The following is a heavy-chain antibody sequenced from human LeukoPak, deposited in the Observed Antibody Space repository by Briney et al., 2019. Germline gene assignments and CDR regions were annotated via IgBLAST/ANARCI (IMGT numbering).Heavy chain of an antibody. CDR1: GGSISSGDYY. CDR3: ARGPYGSGSYY. V-gene: IGHV4-30-4*01. J-gene: IGHJ4*02. D-gene: IGHD3-10*01. CDR2: IYYSGTT. Sequence: SQSLSLTCTVSGGSISSGDYYWSWIRQPPGKGLEWIGYIYYSGTTYYNPSLKSRVTISVDTSKNQFSLKLTSVTAADTAVYFCARGPYGSGSYYWGQGTLVTVSS.